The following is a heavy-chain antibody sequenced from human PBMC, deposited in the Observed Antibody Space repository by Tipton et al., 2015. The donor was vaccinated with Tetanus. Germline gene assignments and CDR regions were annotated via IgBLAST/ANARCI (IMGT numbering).Heavy chain of an antibody. Sequence: QLVQSGAEVKKPGASVKVSCKASGYTFTSYGISWVRQAPGQGLEWMGWISAYNGNTNYAQKLQGRVTMTTDTSTSTAYMGLRSLRSDDTAVYYCARDEAVEQWLGRRFDPWGQGTLVTVSS. J-gene: IGHJ5*02. CDR2: ISAYNGNT. V-gene: IGHV1-18*01. CDR3: ARDEAVEQWLGRRFDP. CDR1: GYTFTSYG. D-gene: IGHD3-22*01.